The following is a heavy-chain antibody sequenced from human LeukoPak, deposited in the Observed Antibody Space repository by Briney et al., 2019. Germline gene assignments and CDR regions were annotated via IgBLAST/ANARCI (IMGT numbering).Heavy chain of an antibody. D-gene: IGHD3-10*01. CDR2: IYTSGSP. Sequence: PSETLSLTCTVSSGSISSYDWSWIRQPAGKGLEWIGRIYTSGSPNYNPSLKSRVTMSVDTSKNQFSLKLSSVTAADTAVYYCARRPVRGVIGLDYWGQGTLVTVSS. CDR3: ARRPVRGVIGLDY. J-gene: IGHJ4*02. CDR1: SGSISSYD. V-gene: IGHV4-4*07.